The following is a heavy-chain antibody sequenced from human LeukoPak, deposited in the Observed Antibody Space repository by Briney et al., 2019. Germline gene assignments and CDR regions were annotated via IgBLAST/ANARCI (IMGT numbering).Heavy chain of an antibody. CDR2: ISYDGSNK. D-gene: IGHD3-16*01. CDR1: GFTFSSYA. CDR3: ARDEARGAMAPPSGY. J-gene: IGHJ4*02. V-gene: IGHV3-30-3*01. Sequence: GGSLRLSCAASGFTFSSYAMHWVRQAPGKGLEWVAVISYDGSNKYYADSVKGRFTISRDNSKNTLYLQMNNLRAEDTAVYYCARDEARGAMAPPSGYWGQGTLVTVSS.